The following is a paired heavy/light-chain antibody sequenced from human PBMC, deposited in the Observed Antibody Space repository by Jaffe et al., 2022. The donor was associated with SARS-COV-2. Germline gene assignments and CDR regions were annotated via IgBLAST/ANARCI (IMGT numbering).Light chain of an antibody. J-gene: IGKJ3*01. CDR3: QKYNGAPYT. CDR2: GTS. V-gene: IGKV1-27*01. Sequence: DVQMTQSPSSLSASVGDRVTITCRASQDISHYLAWYQQKPGEVPRLLMYGTSTLQSGVPSRFSGSGSGTDFTLIISSLQPEDVATYYCQKYNGAPYTFGPGTTVHVK. CDR1: QDISHY.
Heavy chain of an antibody. CDR1: GFNFDTCS. CDR2: ISGSSQTV. J-gene: IGHJ4*02. Sequence: EVQLVESGGDLVQPGGSLRLSCAASGFNFDTCSMNWVRQAPGKGLEWLSYISGSSQTVHYADSVEGRFTISRDNRKKSLYLQMSSLRAEDTAVYYCATVISGRYYFDYWGLGTPVTVSS. D-gene: IGHD3-10*01. CDR3: ATVISGRYYFDY. V-gene: IGHV3-48*01.